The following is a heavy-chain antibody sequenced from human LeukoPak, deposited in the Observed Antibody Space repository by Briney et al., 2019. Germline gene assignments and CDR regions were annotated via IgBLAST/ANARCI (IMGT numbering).Heavy chain of an antibody. J-gene: IGHJ5*02. CDR1: GDSISSSNHY. CDR2: IYYSGST. D-gene: IGHD2-2*02. CDR3: ARALGGLLYPNWFDP. Sequence: SETLSLTCTVSGDSISSSNHYWGWIRQPPGKGLERIGSIYYSGSTYYNPSLKIRVTISVDTSKNQFSLKLSFVTAADTAVYYCARALGGLLYPNWFDPWGQGTLVTVSS. V-gene: IGHV4-39*07.